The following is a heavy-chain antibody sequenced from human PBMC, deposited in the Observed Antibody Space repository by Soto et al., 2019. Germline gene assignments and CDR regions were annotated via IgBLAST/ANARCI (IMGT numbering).Heavy chain of an antibody. J-gene: IGHJ4*02. D-gene: IGHD2-15*01. V-gene: IGHV3-23*01. CDR1: GFTFSSYA. CDR3: AKGFLALGYCSGGSCSGFDY. Sequence: PGGSLRLSCAASGFTFSSYAMSWVRQAPGKGLEWVSAISGSGGSTYYADSVKGRFTISRDNSKNTLYLQMNSLRAEDTAVYYCAKGFLALGYCSGGSCSGFDYWGQGTLVTVSS. CDR2: ISGSGGST.